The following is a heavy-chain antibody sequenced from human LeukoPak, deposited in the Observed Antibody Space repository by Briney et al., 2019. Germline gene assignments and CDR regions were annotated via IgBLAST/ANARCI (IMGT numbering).Heavy chain of an antibody. Sequence: PSETLSLTCTVSSGSISSDGYYWSWIRQPPGKGLEWIGYIYHSGSTYYNPSLKSRVTISVDRSKNQFSLKLSSVTAADTAVYYCVRSYGSGSYYKSYYYYYMDVWGKGTTVTVSS. V-gene: IGHV4-30-2*01. CDR1: SGSISSDGYY. J-gene: IGHJ6*03. D-gene: IGHD3-10*01. CDR3: VRSYGSGSYYKSYYYYYMDV. CDR2: IYHSGST.